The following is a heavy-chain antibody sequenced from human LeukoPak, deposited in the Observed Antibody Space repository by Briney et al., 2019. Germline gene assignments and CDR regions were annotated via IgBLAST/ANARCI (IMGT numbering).Heavy chain of an antibody. Sequence: GGSLRLSCAASGFTFSSYAMHWVRQAPGKGLEWVAVISYDGSNKYYADSVKGRFTISRDNSKNTLYLQMNSLRAEDTAVYYCAKLLAAITMIDYRGQGTLVTVSS. CDR1: GFTFSSYA. CDR2: ISYDGSNK. J-gene: IGHJ4*02. V-gene: IGHV3-30*01. CDR3: AKLLAAITMIDY. D-gene: IGHD3-22*01.